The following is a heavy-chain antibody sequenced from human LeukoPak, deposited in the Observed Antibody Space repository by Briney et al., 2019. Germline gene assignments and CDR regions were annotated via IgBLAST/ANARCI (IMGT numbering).Heavy chain of an antibody. Sequence: GASVTVSCKASGYTFTSYDINWVRQATGQGLEWMGWMNPNSGNTGYAQKFQGRVTITRNTSISTDYMELSSLRSEDTAVYYCARGSCSSTSCYTNYYYYYMDVWGKGTTVTVSS. CDR3: ARGSCSSTSCYTNYYYYYMDV. D-gene: IGHD2-2*02. J-gene: IGHJ6*03. CDR2: MNPNSGNT. V-gene: IGHV1-8*03. CDR1: GYTFTSYD.